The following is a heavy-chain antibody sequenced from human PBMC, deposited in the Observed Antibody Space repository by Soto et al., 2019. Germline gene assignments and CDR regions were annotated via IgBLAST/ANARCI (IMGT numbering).Heavy chain of an antibody. V-gene: IGHV3-48*02. CDR3: ARVYSYGMDV. J-gene: IGHJ6*02. CDR1: GFTFSRYG. Sequence: GGSLRLSCAASGFTFSRYGMNWVRQAPGKGLEWVSYISSSGSPKYYADSVKGRFTISRDNAKNSLYLQMNSLRDEDTAVYYCARVYSYGMDVWGQGTTVTVSS. D-gene: IGHD2-8*01. CDR2: ISSSGSPK.